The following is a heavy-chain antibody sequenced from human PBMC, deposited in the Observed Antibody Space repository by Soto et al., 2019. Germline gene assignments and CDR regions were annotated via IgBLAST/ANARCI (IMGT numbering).Heavy chain of an antibody. Sequence: GASVKVSCKASGYTFTSYAMRWVRQAPGQRLEWMGWINAGNGNTKYSQKFQGRVTITRDTSASTAYMELSSLRSEDTAVYYCAREVVYYYYMDVWGKGTTVTVSS. J-gene: IGHJ6*03. V-gene: IGHV1-3*01. D-gene: IGHD2-15*01. CDR3: AREVVYYYYMDV. CDR1: GYTFTSYA. CDR2: INAGNGNT.